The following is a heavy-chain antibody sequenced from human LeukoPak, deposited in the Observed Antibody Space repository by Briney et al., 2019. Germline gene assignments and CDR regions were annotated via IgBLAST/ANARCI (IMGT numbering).Heavy chain of an antibody. CDR1: GFTFNTYA. D-gene: IGHD5-24*01. CDR3: AKINSRDGYDYDSFDY. J-gene: IGHJ4*02. Sequence: GGSLRLSCAASGFTFNTYAMTWVRQAPGKGLEWVSCISGKTGTTDYADSVKCRFIISRDSSKTTLYLQMNSLRAEDTAVYYCAKINSRDGYDYDSFDYWGQGTLVTVSS. CDR2: ISGKTGTT. V-gene: IGHV3-23*01.